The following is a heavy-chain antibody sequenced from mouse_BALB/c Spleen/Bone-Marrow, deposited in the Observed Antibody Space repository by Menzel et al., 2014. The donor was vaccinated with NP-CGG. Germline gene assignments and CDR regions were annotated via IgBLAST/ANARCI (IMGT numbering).Heavy chain of an antibody. J-gene: IGHJ4*01. D-gene: IGHD1-1*01. CDR2: IWSGGNT. CDR3: ARKLRFYAMDY. CDR1: GFSLTTYG. Sequence: VMLVESGPGLVQPSQSLSITCTVSGFSLTTYGVHWVRQFPGKGLEWLGAIWSGGNTDYNAAFISRLSISKDNSKSQVFFEMNSLQAYDTAIYYCARKLRFYAMDYWGQGTSVTVSS. V-gene: IGHV2-2*01.